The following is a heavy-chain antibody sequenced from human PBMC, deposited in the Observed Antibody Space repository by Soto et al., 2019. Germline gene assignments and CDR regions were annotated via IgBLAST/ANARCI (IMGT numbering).Heavy chain of an antibody. Sequence: QVTFKESGLVLVKPTETLTLTCTVSGLSLSNGRLGVSWIRQPPGKALEWLAHIFSNDAKSYSTSIRSRLTTSNDTSRSQVILTMTTMDPMDSATYYCALSKDCSRTDCYLASFVPWGQGTLVTASS. D-gene: IGHD2-2*01. J-gene: IGHJ5*02. V-gene: IGHV2-26*01. CDR2: IFSNDAK. CDR1: GLSLSNGRLG. CDR3: ALSKDCSRTDCYLASFVP.